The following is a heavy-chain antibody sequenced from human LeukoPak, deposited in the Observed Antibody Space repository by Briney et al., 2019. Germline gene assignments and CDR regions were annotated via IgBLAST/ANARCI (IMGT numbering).Heavy chain of an antibody. D-gene: IGHD4-23*01. CDR3: AAGPYGGNTPFDY. CDR2: ISYDGSNK. CDR1: GFTFSSYA. V-gene: IGHV3-30-3*01. J-gene: IGHJ4*02. Sequence: PGRSLRLSCAASGFTFSSYAMHWVRQAPGKGLEWVAVISYDGSNKYYADSVKGRFTISRDNSKNTLYLQMNNLRAEDTALYYCAAGPYGGNTPFDYWGQGTLVTISS.